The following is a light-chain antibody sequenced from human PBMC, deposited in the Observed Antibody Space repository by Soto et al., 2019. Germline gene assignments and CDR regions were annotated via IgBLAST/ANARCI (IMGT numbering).Light chain of an antibody. CDR3: QKYNKWPRT. J-gene: IGKJ1*01. V-gene: IGKV3-15*01. Sequence: VMTQSPLTLSLSPGERATISCRASQSVVSHVAWFQQKPGQAPRLLIYDASAIATGVPGRFSGSGYGTDSTLSITRLQSDDFAVYYCQKYNKWPRTFGQGTKVEIK. CDR1: QSVVSH. CDR2: DAS.